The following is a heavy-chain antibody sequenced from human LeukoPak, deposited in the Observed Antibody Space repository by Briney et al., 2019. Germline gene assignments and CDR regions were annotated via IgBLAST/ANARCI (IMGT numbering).Heavy chain of an antibody. V-gene: IGHV1-69*04. CDR1: GGTFSSYT. Sequence: ASVKVSCKASGGTFSSYTISWVRQAPGQGLEWMGRIIPILGIANYAQKFQGRVTITADKSTSTAYMELSSLRSEDTAVYYCAREVRAVVTATGSSWFDPWGQGTLVTVSS. D-gene: IGHD2-15*01. CDR2: IIPILGIA. CDR3: AREVRAVVTATGSSWFDP. J-gene: IGHJ5*02.